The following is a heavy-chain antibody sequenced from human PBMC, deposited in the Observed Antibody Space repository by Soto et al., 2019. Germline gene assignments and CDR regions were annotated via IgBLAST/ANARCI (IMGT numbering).Heavy chain of an antibody. Sequence: PSETLSLTCTVSGGCISTYNWTWIRRPPGKGLEWIGYIHYSGSTNYNPSLKSRVTILVDMSKNQFSLKLRSVTAADTAVYYCAGDRSYNYGYWWFDPWGQGTLVTVS. V-gene: IGHV4-59*01. CDR3: AGDRSYNYGYWWFDP. D-gene: IGHD5-18*01. CDR2: IHYSGST. J-gene: IGHJ5*02. CDR1: GGCISTYN.